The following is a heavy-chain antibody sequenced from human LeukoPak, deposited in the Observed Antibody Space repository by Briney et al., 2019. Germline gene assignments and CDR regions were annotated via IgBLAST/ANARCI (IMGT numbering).Heavy chain of an antibody. CDR3: AREHPRYSAFDY. Sequence: PGRSLRLSCAASGFTFSSYGMSWVRQAPGKGLEWVSYISSSSNTIYYADSVKGRFTISRDHAKNSLYLQMNSLRDEDTAVYYCAREHPRYSAFDYWGQGTLVTVSS. CDR1: GFTFSSYG. J-gene: IGHJ4*02. CDR2: ISSSSNTI. V-gene: IGHV3-48*02. D-gene: IGHD3-9*01.